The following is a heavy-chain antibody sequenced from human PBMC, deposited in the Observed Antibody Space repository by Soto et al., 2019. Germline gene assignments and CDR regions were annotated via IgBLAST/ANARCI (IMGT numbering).Heavy chain of an antibody. V-gene: IGHV1-18*01. CDR1: GYTFTRYG. CDR3: AREGDYPYYYYGMDV. CDR2: INGYNGNT. J-gene: IGHJ6*02. D-gene: IGHD4-17*01. Sequence: QVQLVQSGAEVKKPGASVKVSCKASGYTFTRYGITWVRQARGQGLKWMGWINGYNGNTKYAQKLQGRVTMTTDTSTSTAYMELRSLTSDDTAVYYCAREGDYPYYYYGMDVWGQGTTVTVSS.